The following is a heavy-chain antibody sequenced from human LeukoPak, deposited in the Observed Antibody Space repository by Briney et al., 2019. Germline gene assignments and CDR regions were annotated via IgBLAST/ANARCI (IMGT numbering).Heavy chain of an antibody. Sequence: GRSLRLSCAASGFTFSSYGMHWVRQAPGKGLEWVAVISYDGSDKYYADSVKGRFTISRGNSKNTLYLQMNSLRAEDTAVYYCAKDEGYWGQGTLVTVSS. J-gene: IGHJ4*02. V-gene: IGHV3-30*18. CDR2: ISYDGSDK. CDR1: GFTFSSYG. CDR3: AKDEGY.